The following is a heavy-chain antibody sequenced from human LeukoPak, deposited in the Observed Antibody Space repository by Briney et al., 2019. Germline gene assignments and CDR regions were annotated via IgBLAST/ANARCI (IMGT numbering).Heavy chain of an antibody. D-gene: IGHD6-13*01. CDR1: GGTFSSYA. J-gene: IGHJ3*02. CDR3: ARDLYSSRTNDAFVI. V-gene: IGHV1-69*06. CDR2: IIPIFGTA. Sequence: SVKVSCKASGGTFSSYAISWVRQAPGQGLEWMGGIIPIFGTANYAQKSQGRVTITAYKSTSTAYMELTSLRSEDTAVYYCARDLYSSRTNDAFVIWGQGTMVTVSS.